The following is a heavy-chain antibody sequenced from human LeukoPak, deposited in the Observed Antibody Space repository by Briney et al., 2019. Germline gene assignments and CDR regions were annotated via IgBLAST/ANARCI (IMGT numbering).Heavy chain of an antibody. V-gene: IGHV1-69*05. CDR2: IIPIFGTA. CDR3: ARDTPMRGSGSYPYYMDV. Sequence: ASVKASCKASGGTFSSYAISWVRQAPGQGLEWMGGIIPIFGTANYAQKFQGRVTITTDESTSTAYMELSSLRSEDTAVYYCARDTPMRGSGSYPYYMDVWGKGTTVTVSS. CDR1: GGTFSSYA. J-gene: IGHJ6*03. D-gene: IGHD3-10*01.